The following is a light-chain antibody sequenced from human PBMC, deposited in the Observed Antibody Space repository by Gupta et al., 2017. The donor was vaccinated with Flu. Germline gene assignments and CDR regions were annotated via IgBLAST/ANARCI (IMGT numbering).Light chain of an antibody. Sequence: DIVMTQSPDSLAVSLGERATIDCKSSQTGLDSSNNKNYLAWYQQKPGQPPKVLIYWASTRECGVPDRFSGSGSGTXFTLTIXSLHAEDVAVYYCQQDDSTPMTFGXGTKVEIK. CDR3: QQDDSTPMT. CDR2: WAS. J-gene: IGKJ1*01. V-gene: IGKV4-1*01. CDR1: QTGLDSSNNKNY.